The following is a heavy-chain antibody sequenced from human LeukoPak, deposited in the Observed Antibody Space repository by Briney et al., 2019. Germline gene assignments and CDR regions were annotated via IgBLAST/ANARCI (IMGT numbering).Heavy chain of an antibody. CDR2: FDPEDGET. CDR3: ATPGGWELGGGFDY. V-gene: IGHV1-24*01. J-gene: IGHJ4*02. Sequence: ASVKVSCKASGFTFTSSAMQWVRQAPGKGLEWMGGFDPEDGETIYAQKFQGRVTMTEDTSTDTAYMELSSLRSEDTAVYYCATPGGWELGGGFDYWGQGTLVTVSS. CDR1: GFTFTSSA. D-gene: IGHD1-26*01.